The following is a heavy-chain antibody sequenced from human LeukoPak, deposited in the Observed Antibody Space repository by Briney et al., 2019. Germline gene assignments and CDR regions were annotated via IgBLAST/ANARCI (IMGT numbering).Heavy chain of an antibody. CDR1: GGSISSYC. V-gene: IGHV4-59*01. Sequence: SETLSLTCIVSGGSISSYCWSWIRQPPGKGLEWIGYIYCSGSTNYNPSLKSRVTISVDTSKNQFSLKLSSVTAADTAVYYCARLKEDYGGNPGHFDYWGQGTLVTVSS. J-gene: IGHJ4*02. CDR3: ARLKEDYGGNPGHFDY. CDR2: IYCSGST. D-gene: IGHD4-23*01.